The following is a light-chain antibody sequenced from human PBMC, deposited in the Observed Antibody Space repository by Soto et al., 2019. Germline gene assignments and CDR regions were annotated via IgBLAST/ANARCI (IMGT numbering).Light chain of an antibody. CDR2: DVN. CDR3: SSYTTSSTVV. CDR1: SSDVGNYNF. Sequence: QSALTQPASVSGSPGQSITISCTGTSSDVGNYNFVSWYQQHPGNAPKVMIYDVNNRPSGVSNRFSGSKSGNTASLTISGLQAEDEADYYCSSYTTSSTVVLGGGTKLTVL. V-gene: IGLV2-14*01. J-gene: IGLJ2*01.